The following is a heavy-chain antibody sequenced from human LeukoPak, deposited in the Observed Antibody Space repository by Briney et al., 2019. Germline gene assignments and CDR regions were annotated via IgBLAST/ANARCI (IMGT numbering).Heavy chain of an antibody. J-gene: IGHJ4*02. CDR3: AQLSRSPLFSMTTLTTFDN. CDR2: IYWNDDK. Sequence: SGPTLVNPTQTLTLTCTTSGFSLSNTALGVGWIRQPPGKALEWLAVIYWNDDKRYSPSLKSRLTITKDTSKNQVVLTLTNMDPVDTATYYCAQLSRSPLFSMTTLTTFDNWGQGTLVTVSS. D-gene: IGHD4-17*01. V-gene: IGHV2-5*01. CDR1: GFSLSNTALG.